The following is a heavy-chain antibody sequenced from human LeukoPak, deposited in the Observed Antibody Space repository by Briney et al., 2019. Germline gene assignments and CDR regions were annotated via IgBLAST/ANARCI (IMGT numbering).Heavy chain of an antibody. V-gene: IGHV4-4*07. CDR1: GGSITSYY. CDR2: IYTSGST. D-gene: IGHD6-19*01. Sequence: SETLSLTCTFSGGSITSYYWSWIRQPAGKGLEWIGRIYTSGSTNYNPSLKSRVTMSVDTSKNQFSLKLSSVTAADTAVYYCARGRVSSGWYLQLSGDTFDYWGQGTLVTVSS. J-gene: IGHJ4*02. CDR3: ARGRVSSGWYLQLSGDTFDY.